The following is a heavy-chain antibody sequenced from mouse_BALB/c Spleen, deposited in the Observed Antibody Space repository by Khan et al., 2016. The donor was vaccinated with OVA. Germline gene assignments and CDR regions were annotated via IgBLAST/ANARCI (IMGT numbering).Heavy chain of an antibody. D-gene: IGHD1-1*01. CDR2: FYPGNSDT. CDR1: GYSFTDYW. V-gene: IGHV1-5*01. J-gene: IGHJ3*01. CDR3: TRAGYGAFAY. Sequence: VQLQQSGTVLARPGASVKMSCKASGYSFTDYWMHWVKQRPGQGLEWIGAFYPGNSDTTYNQKFKGKAKLTAVTSASTAYMELSSLTNEDSSVYYCTRAGYGAFAYWGQGTLVTVSA.